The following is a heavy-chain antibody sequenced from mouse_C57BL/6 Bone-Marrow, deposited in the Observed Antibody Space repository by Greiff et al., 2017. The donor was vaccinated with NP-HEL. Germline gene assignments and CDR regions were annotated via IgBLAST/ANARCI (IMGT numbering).Heavy chain of an antibody. V-gene: IGHV5-9-1*02. CDR2: ISSGGDYI. Sequence: EVQLVESGEGLVKPGGSLKLSCAASGFTFSSYAMSWVRQTPEKRLEWVAYISSGGDYIYYADTVKGRFTISRDNARNTLYLQMSSLKSEDTAMYYCTRDTRFYYGSSSYAMDYWGQGTSVTVSS. D-gene: IGHD1-1*01. J-gene: IGHJ4*01. CDR1: GFTFSSYA. CDR3: TRDTRFYYGSSSYAMDY.